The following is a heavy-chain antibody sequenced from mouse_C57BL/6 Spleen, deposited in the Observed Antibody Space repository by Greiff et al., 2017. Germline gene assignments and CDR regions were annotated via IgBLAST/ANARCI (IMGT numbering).Heavy chain of an antibody. V-gene: IGHV1-52*01. J-gene: IGHJ2*01. CDR2: IDPSDSET. D-gene: IGHD2-3*01. CDR1: GYTFTSYW. Sequence: QVQLKQPGAELVRPGSSVKLSCKASGYTFTSYWMHWVKQRPIQGLEWIGNIDPSDSETHYNQKFKDKATLTVDKSSSTAYMQLSSLTSEDSAVYYCARGTDGYYEGYFDYWGQGTTLTVSS. CDR3: ARGTDGYYEGYFDY.